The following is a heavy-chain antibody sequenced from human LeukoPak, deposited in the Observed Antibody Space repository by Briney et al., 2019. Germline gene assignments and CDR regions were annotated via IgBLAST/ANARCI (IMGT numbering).Heavy chain of an antibody. V-gene: IGHV4-31*11. CDR2: IYYSGST. Sequence: SQTLSLTCAVSGGSISSGGYSWSWIRQHPGKGLEWIGYIYYSGSTYYNPSLKSRVTISVDTSKNQFSLKLSSVTAADTAVYYCARVYYDSSGYSALLFDYWGQGTLVTVSS. D-gene: IGHD3-22*01. J-gene: IGHJ4*02. CDR1: GGSISSGGYS. CDR3: ARVYYDSSGYSALLFDY.